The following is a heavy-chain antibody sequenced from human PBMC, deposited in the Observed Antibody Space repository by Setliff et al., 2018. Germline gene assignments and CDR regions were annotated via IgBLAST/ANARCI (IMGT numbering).Heavy chain of an antibody. CDR1: GYTFTSYY. J-gene: IGHJ4*02. CDR3: AKGGGRIQLWLPDIYYFDY. CDR2: INPSGDST. Sequence: ASVKVSCKASGYTFTSYYIHWVRQAPGQGLEWMGIINPSGDSTNYAQKFQGRVTMTRDTSTSTVYMELSSLRSEDTAVYYCAKGGGRIQLWLPDIYYFDYWGQGTLVTVSS. D-gene: IGHD5-18*01. V-gene: IGHV1-46*01.